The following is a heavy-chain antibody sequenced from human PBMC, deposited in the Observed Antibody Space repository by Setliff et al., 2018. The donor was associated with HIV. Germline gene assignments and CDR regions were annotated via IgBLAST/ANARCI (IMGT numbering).Heavy chain of an antibody. J-gene: IGHJ6*03. CDR3: ARDDEYNISLHYYYYYMDV. CDR2: ISPYNGDT. D-gene: IGHD6-6*01. Sequence: ASVKVSCKASGYRFNTYGISWVRQAPGQGLEWMGWISPYNGDTRFAQSLQGRVTLTTDTSTNTAYMEMRTLRSEDTAVYYCARDDEYNISLHYYYYYMDVWGKGTAVTVSS. V-gene: IGHV1-18*01. CDR1: GYRFNTYG.